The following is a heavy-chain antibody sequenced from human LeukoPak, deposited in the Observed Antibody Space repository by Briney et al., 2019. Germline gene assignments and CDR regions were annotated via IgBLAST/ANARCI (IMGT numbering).Heavy chain of an antibody. J-gene: IGHJ4*02. V-gene: IGHV3-21*01. CDR2: ISSSSSYM. Sequence: PGGSLRLSCSASGFTFSRYVMMWVRQAPGKGLEWVSCISSSSSYMYYTDSVKGRFTISRDNANNSLYLQMNSLRAEDAAVYYCAREDYASGTRTIDNWGQGTLVTVSS. CDR3: AREDYASGTRTIDN. D-gene: IGHD3-10*01. CDR1: GFTFSRYV.